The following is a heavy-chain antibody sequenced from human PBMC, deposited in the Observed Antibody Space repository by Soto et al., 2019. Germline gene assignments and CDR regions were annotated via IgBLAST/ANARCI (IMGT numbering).Heavy chain of an antibody. V-gene: IGHV1-2*02. D-gene: IGHD3-22*01. Sequence: QVQLVQSGAEVKKPGASVKISCKTSGYTFTGYYIHWVRQAPGQGLEWMGWINPNSGATLYARKFQGSVIVSRDTSISTAFMELSSLRSDDTAVYYCARGPFSYDSSGYYVYWGQGTLVTASS. CDR1: GYTFTGYY. J-gene: IGHJ1*01. CDR2: INPNSGAT. CDR3: ARGPFSYDSSGYYVY.